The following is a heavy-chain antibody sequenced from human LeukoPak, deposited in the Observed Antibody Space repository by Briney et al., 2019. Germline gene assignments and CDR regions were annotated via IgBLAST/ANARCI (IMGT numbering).Heavy chain of an antibody. Sequence: GGSLTLSCASSGFTFSSYWMSWVGQAPGKGLEWVANINQDGSEKNYVDSVKGRFTISRNKAKNSLYLQMNSLRAEDTAVYYCARGGYDFWSGYQFDYWGQGTLVTVSS. CDR1: GFTFSSYW. V-gene: IGHV3-7*01. D-gene: IGHD3-3*01. CDR2: INQDGSEK. CDR3: ARGGYDFWSGYQFDY. J-gene: IGHJ4*02.